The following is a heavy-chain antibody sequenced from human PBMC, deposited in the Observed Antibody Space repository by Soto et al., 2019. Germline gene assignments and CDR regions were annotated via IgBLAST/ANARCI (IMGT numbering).Heavy chain of an antibody. D-gene: IGHD3-22*01. CDR3: TRDYYDTSGYFKPDAFDI. Sequence: EVQLVESGGGLVQPGGSLRLSCAASGFTFSTYSMNWVRQAPGKGLEWVSYISSDSTTIYYADSVKGRFTISRDNARNSLSLRMNSLRDEDTAVYYCTRDYYDTSGYFKPDAFDIWGQGTMVTVSS. V-gene: IGHV3-48*02. J-gene: IGHJ3*02. CDR1: GFTFSTYS. CDR2: ISSDSTTI.